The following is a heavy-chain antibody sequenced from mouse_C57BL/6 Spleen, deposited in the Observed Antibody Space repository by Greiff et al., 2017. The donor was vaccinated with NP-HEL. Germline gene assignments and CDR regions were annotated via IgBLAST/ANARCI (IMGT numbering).Heavy chain of an antibody. CDR2: IGLKSDNYAT. J-gene: IGHJ1*03. CDR3: LITTVVATEWYFDV. Sequence: DVKLVESGGGLVQPGGSMKLSCVASGFTFSNYWMNWVRQSPEKGLEWVAQIGLKSDNYATHYAESVKGRFTISRDDSKSSVYLQMNNLRAEDTGIYYCLITTVVATEWYFDVWGTGTTVTVSS. V-gene: IGHV6-3*01. D-gene: IGHD1-1*01. CDR1: GFTFSNYW.